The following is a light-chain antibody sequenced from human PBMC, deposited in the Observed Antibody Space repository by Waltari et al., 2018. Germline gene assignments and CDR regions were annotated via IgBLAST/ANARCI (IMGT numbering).Light chain of an antibody. CDR2: GAS. Sequence: EIVMTQSPATLSVSPGERATLSCRASQSVSNNLAWYQQKPGQAPRLLIYGASTRATGIPARFSGSGSGTEFTLTISILQSEDFAVYYCQQYNNWLWTFGQGTKVEIK. CDR1: QSVSNN. J-gene: IGKJ1*01. V-gene: IGKV3-15*01. CDR3: QQYNNWLWT.